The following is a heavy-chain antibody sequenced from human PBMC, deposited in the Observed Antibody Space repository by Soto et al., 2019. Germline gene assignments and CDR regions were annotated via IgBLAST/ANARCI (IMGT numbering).Heavy chain of an antibody. J-gene: IGHJ4*02. D-gene: IGHD3-3*01. V-gene: IGHV4-59*08. CDR1: GGSISSYY. CDR2: IYYSGST. CDR3: ARHADFLGPNDY. Sequence: SETLSLTCTVSGGSISSYYWSWIRQPPGKGLEWIGYIYYSGSTNYNPSLKSRVTISVDTSKNQFSLKLSSVTAADTAVYYCARHADFLGPNDYWGQGTLVTVSS.